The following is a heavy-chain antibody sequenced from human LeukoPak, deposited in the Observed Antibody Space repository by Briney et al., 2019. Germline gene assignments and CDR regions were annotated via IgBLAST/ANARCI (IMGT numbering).Heavy chain of an antibody. J-gene: IGHJ4*02. CDR1: GGSFSGYY. Sequence: SETLSLTCAVYGGSFSGYYWSWIRQPPGKGLEWIGYIYYSGSTNYNPSLKSRVTISVDTSKNQFSLKLSSVTAADTAVYYCARDSPDCSGGSCYSGWGQGTLVTVSS. CDR3: ARDSPDCSGGSCYSG. D-gene: IGHD2-15*01. CDR2: IYYSGST. V-gene: IGHV4-59*01.